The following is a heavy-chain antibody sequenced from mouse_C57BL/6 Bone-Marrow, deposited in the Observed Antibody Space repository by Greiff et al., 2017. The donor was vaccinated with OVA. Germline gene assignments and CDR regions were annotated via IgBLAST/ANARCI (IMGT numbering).Heavy chain of an antibody. Sequence: EVMLVESGGDLVKPGGSLKLSCAASGFTFSSYGMSWVRQTPDKRLEWVATISSGGSYTYYPDSVKGRSTISRDNAKNTLYLQMSSLKSEDTAMYYCARRRYYDYWGQGTTLTVSS. D-gene: IGHD2-3*01. CDR1: GFTFSSYG. J-gene: IGHJ2*01. V-gene: IGHV5-6*02. CDR3: ARRRYYDY. CDR2: ISSGGSYT.